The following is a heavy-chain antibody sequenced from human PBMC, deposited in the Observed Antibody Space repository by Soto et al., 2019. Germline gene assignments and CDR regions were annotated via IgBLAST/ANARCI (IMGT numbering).Heavy chain of an antibody. V-gene: IGHV1-69*13. D-gene: IGHD5-12*01. Sequence: GXSVQVSCKASGGTFSSYAISWGRQAPRQGLEWMGGIIPIFGTTNYAQKFQGRVTITADESTSTAYMELSSLRSEDTAVYYCARDRGYSGYVHDAFDIWGQGTMVTGSS. CDR2: IIPIFGTT. CDR1: GGTFSSYA. J-gene: IGHJ3*02. CDR3: ARDRGYSGYVHDAFDI.